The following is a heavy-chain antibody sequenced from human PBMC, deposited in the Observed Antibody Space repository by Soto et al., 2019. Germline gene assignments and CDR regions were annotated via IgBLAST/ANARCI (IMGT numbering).Heavy chain of an antibody. V-gene: IGHV6-1*01. D-gene: IGHD5-12*01. CDR2: TYYKSKWFN. CDR3: ARGSWDDVSGHYYMDV. Sequence: QVQLQLSGPGLMKPSQTLSLTCAISGDSVSSNSAGWNWVRQTPSRGLEWLGRTYYKSKWFNNYAVSVKSRITINPDTSQNQVSLQLDSATPEDTAAYYCARGSWDDVSGHYYMDVWGKGTTVTVSS. J-gene: IGHJ6*03. CDR1: GDSVSSNSAG.